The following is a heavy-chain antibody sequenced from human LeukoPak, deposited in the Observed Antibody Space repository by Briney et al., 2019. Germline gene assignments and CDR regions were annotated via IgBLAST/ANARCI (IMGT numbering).Heavy chain of an antibody. V-gene: IGHV3-30-3*01. Sequence: GGSLRLSCAASGFTFSSYAMHWVRQAPGKGLEWVAVISYDGSNKYYADSVKGRFTISRDNSKNTLYLQMNSLRAEDTVVYYCARGTAIVSRWFDPWGQGTLVTVSS. CDR2: ISYDGSNK. D-gene: IGHD5-18*01. CDR3: ARGTAIVSRWFDP. CDR1: GFTFSSYA. J-gene: IGHJ5*02.